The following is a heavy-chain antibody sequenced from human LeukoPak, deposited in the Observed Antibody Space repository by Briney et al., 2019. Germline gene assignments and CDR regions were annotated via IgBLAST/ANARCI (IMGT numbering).Heavy chain of an antibody. CDR3: AKDTTRQWLDLYYYYGMDV. V-gene: IGHV4-31*03. D-gene: IGHD6-19*01. CDR2: IYYSGST. J-gene: IGHJ6*02. CDR1: GGSISNGDHY. Sequence: LSETLSLTCTVSGGSISNGDHYWSWIRQHPGKGLEWIGRIYYSGSTYYNPSLKSRGIISVETSKNQFSLKLSSVTAADTAVYYCAKDTTRQWLDLYYYYGMDVWGQGTTVTVSS.